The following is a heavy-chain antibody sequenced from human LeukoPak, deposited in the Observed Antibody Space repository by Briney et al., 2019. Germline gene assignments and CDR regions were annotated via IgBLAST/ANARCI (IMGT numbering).Heavy chain of an antibody. CDR2: IIPIFGTA. J-gene: IGHJ4*02. CDR1: GGTFSSYA. Sequence: ASVKVSCKASGGTFSSYATSWVRQAPGQGLEWMGRIIPIFGTANYAQKFQGRVTITTDESTSTAYMELSSLRSEDTAVYYCASDLQQLALFDYWGQGTLVTVSS. V-gene: IGHV1-69*05. D-gene: IGHD6-13*01. CDR3: ASDLQQLALFDY.